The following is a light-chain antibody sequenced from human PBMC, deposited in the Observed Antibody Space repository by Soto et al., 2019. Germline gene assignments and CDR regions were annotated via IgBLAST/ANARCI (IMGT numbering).Light chain of an antibody. J-gene: IGLJ7*01. CDR3: QSYDISLSGSV. Sequence: QAVVTQPPSVSGAPGQRVTISCTGSSSNIGAGYEVHWYQQLPGTAPKLLIYGNSNRPSGVPDRFSGSKSGTSASLAITGLQAEDEADYYCQSYDISLSGSVFGGGTQLTVL. CDR2: GNS. CDR1: SSNIGAGYE. V-gene: IGLV1-40*01.